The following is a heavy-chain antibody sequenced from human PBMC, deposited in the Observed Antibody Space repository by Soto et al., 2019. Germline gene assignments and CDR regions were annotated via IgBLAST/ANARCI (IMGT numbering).Heavy chain of an antibody. CDR1: GYTFTSYG. D-gene: IGHD3-3*01. CDR3: ARDWTPPRYDFWSGSKASFDY. J-gene: IGHJ4*02. V-gene: IGHV1-18*01. Sequence: QVQLVQSGAEVKKPGASVKVSCKASGYTFTSYGISWVRQAPGQRLESMGWISAYNGNTNFPQNFQGRVTMTTDTSTSTAYMELTSLRSDVTAVYYCARDWTPPRYDFWSGSKASFDYWGQGTLVTVYS. CDR2: ISAYNGNT.